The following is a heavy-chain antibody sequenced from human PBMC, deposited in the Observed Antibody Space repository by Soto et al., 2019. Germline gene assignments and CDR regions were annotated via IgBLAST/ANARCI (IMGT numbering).Heavy chain of an antibody. V-gene: IGHV3-30*18. J-gene: IGHJ6*02. CDR1: GFTVSNYV. Sequence: QHGGSLRLSCAASGFTVSNYVMHWVRQAPGKGLEWVAVTSYNGSNKYYADSVKGRFTISRDNSKNTVFLQMSSLRVEDTAVYYCAKDKEYQVLLRMGYLWGQGTTVTVSS. CDR2: TSYNGSNK. D-gene: IGHD2-2*01. CDR3: AKDKEYQVLLRMGYL.